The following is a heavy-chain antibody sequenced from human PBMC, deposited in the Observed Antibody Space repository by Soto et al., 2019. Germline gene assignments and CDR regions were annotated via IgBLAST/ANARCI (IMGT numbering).Heavy chain of an antibody. CDR2: IYYSGST. V-gene: IGHV4-39*01. CDR1: GGSISSSSYY. Sequence: ETLSLTCTVSGGSISSSSYYWGWIRQPPGKGLEWIGSIYYSGSTYYNPSLKSRVTISVDTSKNQFSLKLSSVTAADTAVYYCASLVQQLVECWFDPWGQGTLVTVSS. D-gene: IGHD6-13*01. CDR3: ASLVQQLVECWFDP. J-gene: IGHJ5*02.